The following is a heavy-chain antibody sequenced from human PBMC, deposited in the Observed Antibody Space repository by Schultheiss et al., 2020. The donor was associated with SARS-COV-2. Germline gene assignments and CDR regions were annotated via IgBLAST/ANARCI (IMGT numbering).Heavy chain of an antibody. V-gene: IGHV3-30*19. J-gene: IGHJ3*02. CDR2: ISYDGSNK. CDR1: GFTFSSYG. CDR3: ARGLSNYDSSGYFDAFDI. D-gene: IGHD3-22*01. Sequence: GESLKISCAASGFTFSSYGMHWVRQAPGKGLEWVAVISYDGSNKYYADSVKGRFTISRDNSKNTLYLQMNSLRAEDTAVYYCARGLSNYDSSGYFDAFDIWGQGTMVTVSS.